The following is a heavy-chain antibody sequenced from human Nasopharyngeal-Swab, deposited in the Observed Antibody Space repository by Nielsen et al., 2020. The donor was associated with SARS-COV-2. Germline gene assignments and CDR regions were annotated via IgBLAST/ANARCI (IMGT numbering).Heavy chain of an antibody. CDR3: ARGRVQLWFDPILFDAFDI. D-gene: IGHD5-18*01. J-gene: IGHJ3*02. Sequence: WSRKSPSKGLEWLGYIYYSGSTYYNPSLKSRVTISVDTSKNQFSLKLSSVTAADTAVYYCARGRVQLWFDPILFDAFDIWGQGTMVTVSS. V-gene: IGHV4-31*02. CDR2: IYYSGST.